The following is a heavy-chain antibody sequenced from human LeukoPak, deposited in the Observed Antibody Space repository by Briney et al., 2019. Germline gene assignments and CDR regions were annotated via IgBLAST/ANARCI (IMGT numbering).Heavy chain of an antibody. Sequence: SETLSLTCTVAGGTINTPNYYWSWIRQPPGKGLEWIGEINHSRSTNYNPSLKSRVTISVDTSKNQFSLKLSSVTAADTAVYYCARRLVLRYYDWSHRGNWFDPWGQGTLVTVSS. D-gene: IGHD3-9*01. CDR3: ARRLVLRYYDWSHRGNWFDP. V-gene: IGHV4-39*07. J-gene: IGHJ5*02. CDR2: INHSRST. CDR1: GGTINTPNYY.